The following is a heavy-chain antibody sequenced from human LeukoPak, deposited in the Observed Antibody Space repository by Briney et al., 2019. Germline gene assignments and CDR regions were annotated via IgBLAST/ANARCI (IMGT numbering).Heavy chain of an antibody. D-gene: IGHD2-8*01. CDR1: GFTFSNAW. Sequence: LTGGSLRLSCAASGFTFSNAWMSWVRQAPGKGLEWVSIISGYGDTTYYTDSVKGRFSISRDSSKNILYLQMNSLRAEDTAVYYCAKDRCSNGIGCYYYYMDVWGKGTTVTISS. V-gene: IGHV3-23*01. CDR2: ISGYGDTT. J-gene: IGHJ6*03. CDR3: AKDRCSNGIGCYYYYMDV.